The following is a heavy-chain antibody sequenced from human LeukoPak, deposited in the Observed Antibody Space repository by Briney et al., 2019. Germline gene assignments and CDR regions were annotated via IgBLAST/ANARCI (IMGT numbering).Heavy chain of an antibody. CDR2: INPSGGST. V-gene: IGHV1-46*01. CDR3: AREDNYDILTGYFTKPPDY. CDR1: GYTFTSYY. Sequence: GASVKVSCKASGYTFTSYYMHWVRQAPGQGLEWMGIINPSGGSTSYAQKFQGRVTMTRDTSTGTVYMELSSLRSEDTAVYYCAREDNYDILTGYFTKPPDYWGQGTLVTVSS. J-gene: IGHJ4*02. D-gene: IGHD3-9*01.